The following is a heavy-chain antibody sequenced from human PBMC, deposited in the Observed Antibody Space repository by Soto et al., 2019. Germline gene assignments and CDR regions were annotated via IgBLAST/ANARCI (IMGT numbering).Heavy chain of an antibody. CDR3: ARERVAGIYYFDY. CDR2: INPNSGGT. D-gene: IGHD6-19*01. V-gene: IGHV1-2*04. CDR1: GYTFTGYY. J-gene: IGHJ4*02. Sequence: ASVKVSCKASGYTFTGYYMHWVRQAPGQGLEWMGWINPNSGGTNYAQKFQGWVTMTRDTSTSTAYMELSRLRSDDTAVYYCARERVAGIYYFDYWGQGTLVTVSS.